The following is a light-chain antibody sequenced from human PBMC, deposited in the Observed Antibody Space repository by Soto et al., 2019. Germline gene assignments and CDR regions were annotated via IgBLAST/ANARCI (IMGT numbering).Light chain of an antibody. CDR2: KAS. CDR3: QQHNSYPCS. Sequence: DIQMTQSPSPMSASVGDRVTITCRASQSISNCLAWFQQRPGKAPKLLIYKASSLESGVPSRFSGSGSGTEFTLTISSLQPDDFGTYYGQQHNSYPCSFGQGTKVEIK. V-gene: IGKV1-5*03. J-gene: IGKJ1*01. CDR1: QSISNC.